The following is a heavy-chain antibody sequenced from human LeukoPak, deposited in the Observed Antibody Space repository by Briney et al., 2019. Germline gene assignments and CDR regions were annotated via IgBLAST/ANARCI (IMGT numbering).Heavy chain of an antibody. Sequence: ASVKVSCKASGYTFTGYYMHWVRQAPGQGLEWMGWINPKSGGTNYAQKFQGRVTMTRDTSISTAYMDLSSLGSDDTAVFYCVRKSATRRTSEFDYWGQGTPVTVSS. V-gene: IGHV1-2*02. D-gene: IGHD2-15*01. CDR3: VRKSATRRTSEFDY. J-gene: IGHJ4*02. CDR1: GYTFTGYY. CDR2: INPKSGGT.